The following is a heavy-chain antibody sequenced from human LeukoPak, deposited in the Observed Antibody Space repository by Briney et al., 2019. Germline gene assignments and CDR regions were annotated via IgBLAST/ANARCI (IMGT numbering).Heavy chain of an antibody. CDR3: SEERPEFPSPFDY. CDR2: ISGSGVIT. Sequence: GGSLRLSCAASGLTFSSYDMSWVRQAPGKGLEWVSAISGSGVITYYADSVKGRFTISRDNSKNTLYLHMNSLRAEDTAVYYCSEERPEFPSPFDYWGQGTLVTVSS. V-gene: IGHV3-23*01. D-gene: IGHD3-10*01. CDR1: GLTFSSYD. J-gene: IGHJ4*02.